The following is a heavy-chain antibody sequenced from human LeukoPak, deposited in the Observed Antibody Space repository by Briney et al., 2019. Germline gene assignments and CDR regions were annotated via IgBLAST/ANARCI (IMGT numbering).Heavy chain of an antibody. CDR1: GFTFSDYY. J-gene: IGHJ1*01. CDR3: ARDPGIVAA. V-gene: IGHV3-11*01. D-gene: IGHD6-13*01. CDR2: ISSGGYTI. Sequence: PGESLRLSCAASGFTFSDYYMSWIRQAPGKGLEWISYISSGGYTIFYADSVKGRFTISRDNAKNSLYLQMNSLRAEDTAVYYCARDPGIVAAWGQGTLVTVSS.